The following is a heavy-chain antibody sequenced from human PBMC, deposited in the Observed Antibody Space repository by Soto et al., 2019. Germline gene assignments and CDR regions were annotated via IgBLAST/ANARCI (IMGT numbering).Heavy chain of an antibody. J-gene: IGHJ4*01. D-gene: IGHD1-26*01. CDR3: ARGEQYRGRIVDY. V-gene: IGHV6-1*01. Sequence: VQLQQSGPGLVKPSQTLALTCAITGDSVSSNSAGWSWVRQSPSRGLEWLGRTYYRSKWYDEYAVSGRGRITINPDTAKNPDSLQLNSVPPEDPAVYFCARGEQYRGRIVDYRGHGPLVTVSA. CDR2: TYYRSKWYD. CDR1: GDSVSSNSAG.